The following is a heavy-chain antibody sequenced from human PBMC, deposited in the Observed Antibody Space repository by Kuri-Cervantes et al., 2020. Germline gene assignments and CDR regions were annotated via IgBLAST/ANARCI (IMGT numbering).Heavy chain of an antibody. V-gene: IGHV3-7*03. Sequence: GESLKISCVASGFNFSSYWMSWVRQAPGKGLEWVANIKQGGSEKYYVDSVKGRFTISRDNSKNTLYLQMNSLRAEDTAVYYCAKNQRITMIVVVTYDFDYWGQGTLVTVSS. CDR2: IKQGGSEK. D-gene: IGHD3-22*01. CDR1: GFNFSSYW. CDR3: AKNQRITMIVVVTYDFDY. J-gene: IGHJ4*02.